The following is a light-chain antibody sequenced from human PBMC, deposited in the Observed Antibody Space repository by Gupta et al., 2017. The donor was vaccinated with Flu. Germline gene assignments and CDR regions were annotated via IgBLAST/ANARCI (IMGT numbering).Light chain of an antibody. CDR1: QSISSN. V-gene: IGKV1-39*01. Sequence: QSISSNLNWYQHKTGKAPNLLIFAASDLQSGVPSRFSGSGSGTDFKLTISRLQTEDFATYYCQQSDSTPFTFGHGTKVEI. CDR2: AAS. J-gene: IGKJ3*01. CDR3: QQSDSTPFT.